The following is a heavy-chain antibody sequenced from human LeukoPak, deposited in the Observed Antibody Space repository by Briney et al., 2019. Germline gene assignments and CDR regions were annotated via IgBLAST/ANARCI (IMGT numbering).Heavy chain of an antibody. Sequence: GGSLKLSCVVSGFPFSSYAMSWVRQAPGKGLEWVSGISGSGGSTYYADSVKGRFTISRDNTKNTLYLQMNSLRAEDTAVYYCAKDRHAPGRYCSSTSCFPFDSWGQGTLVTVSS. V-gene: IGHV3-23*01. CDR1: GFPFSSYA. CDR2: ISGSGGST. D-gene: IGHD2-2*01. J-gene: IGHJ5*01. CDR3: AKDRHAPGRYCSSTSCFPFDS.